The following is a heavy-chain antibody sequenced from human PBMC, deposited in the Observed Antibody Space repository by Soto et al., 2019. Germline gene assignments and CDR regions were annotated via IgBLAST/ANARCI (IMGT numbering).Heavy chain of an antibody. Sequence: ASVKVSCKASGYTFTSNAMHWVRQAPGQRLEWMGWIIAGNGNTKYSQKFQGRVTITRDKSTSTAYMELSSLRSEDTAVYYCARDTVLSGSRLLRRTVIDYCGQGTLVTGSS. CDR3: ARDTVLSGSRLLRRTVIDY. CDR1: GYTFTSNA. D-gene: IGHD2-15*01. CDR2: IIAGNGNT. V-gene: IGHV1-3*01. J-gene: IGHJ4*02.